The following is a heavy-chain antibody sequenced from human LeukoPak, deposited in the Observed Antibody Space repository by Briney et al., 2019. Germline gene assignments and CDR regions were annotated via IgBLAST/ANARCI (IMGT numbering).Heavy chain of an antibody. V-gene: IGHV3-30-3*01. CDR1: GFTFSSYA. CDR3: AGDVTGSGSYSLDY. D-gene: IGHD3-10*01. J-gene: IGHJ4*02. Sequence: GGSLRLSCAASGFTFSSYAMHWVRQAPGKGLEWVAVISYDGSNKYYADSVKGRFTISRDNSKNTLYLQMNSLRAEDTAVYYCAGDVTGSGSYSLDYWGQGTLVTVSS. CDR2: ISYDGSNK.